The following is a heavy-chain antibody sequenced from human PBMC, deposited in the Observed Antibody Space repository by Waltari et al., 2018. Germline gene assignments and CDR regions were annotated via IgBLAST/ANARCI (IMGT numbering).Heavy chain of an antibody. V-gene: IGHV4-34*01. Sequence: QVQLQQWGAGPLKPSETLSLTCAFDGASFSGYCWVWFRQPPGKGLEWIGEINHSGSTNYNPSLKSRVTISVDTSKNQFSLKLSSVTAADTAVYYCARGRRTSSPAFDYWGQGTLVTVSS. CDR1: GASFSGYC. J-gene: IGHJ4*02. CDR2: INHSGST. CDR3: ARGRRTSSPAFDY. D-gene: IGHD6-6*01.